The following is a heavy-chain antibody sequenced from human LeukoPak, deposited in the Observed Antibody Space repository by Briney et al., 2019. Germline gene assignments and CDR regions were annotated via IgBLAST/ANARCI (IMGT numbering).Heavy chain of an antibody. V-gene: IGHV3-64*01. CDR1: GXTFSSFA. D-gene: IGHD3-22*01. CDR3: ARGAVVVTNYFDF. Sequence: GGSLRLSCEASGXTFSSFAMHWVRQAPGKGLESVSAISSNGGSTYYANSVKGRFTISRDNSKNTLYLQMGSLRAEDMAVYYCARGAVVVTNYFDFWGQGTLVTVSS. J-gene: IGHJ4*02. CDR2: ISSNGGST.